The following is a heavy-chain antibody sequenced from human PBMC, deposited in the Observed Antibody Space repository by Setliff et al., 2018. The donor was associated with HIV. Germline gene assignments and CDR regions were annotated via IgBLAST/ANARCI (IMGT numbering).Heavy chain of an antibody. Sequence: SETLSLTCTVSGDSISTSNSYWGWVRQPPGNGLEWIGSLYYGGSTYYNPSLKSRVLISVDTSKNHFSLKLSSVTAADTAVYYCARHQVIPTVIGAFDIWGQGTVVTVSS. D-gene: IGHD3-16*02. V-gene: IGHV4-39*01. J-gene: IGHJ3*02. CDR1: GDSISTSNSY. CDR3: ARHQVIPTVIGAFDI. CDR2: LYYGGST.